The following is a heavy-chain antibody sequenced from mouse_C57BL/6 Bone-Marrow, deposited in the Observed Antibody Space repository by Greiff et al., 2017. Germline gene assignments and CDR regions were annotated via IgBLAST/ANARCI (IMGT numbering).Heavy chain of an antibody. D-gene: IGHD1-1*01. CDR2: ISDGGSYT. CDR1: GFTFSSYA. J-gene: IGHJ2*01. Sequence: EVKLVESGGGLVKPGGSLKLSCAASGFTFSSYAMSWVRQTPEKRLEWVATISDGGSYTYYPDNVKGRFTISRDNAKNNLYLQMSHLTSEDTAMYYCARVYYYSSSYFDYWGQGTTLTVSS. V-gene: IGHV5-4*03. CDR3: ARVYYYSSSYFDY.